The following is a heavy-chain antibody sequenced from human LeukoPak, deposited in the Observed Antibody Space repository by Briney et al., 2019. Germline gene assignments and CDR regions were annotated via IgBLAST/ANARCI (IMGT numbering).Heavy chain of an antibody. D-gene: IGHD3/OR15-3a*01. CDR3: ARVDFFKSRQGNYYYYYMDV. V-gene: IGHV1-2*02. Sequence: ASVQVSCKASGYTFTGYYMHWVRQAPGQGLEWMGWINPNSGGTNYAQKFQGRVTLTRDTSISTAYMELSRLRSDDTAVYYCARVDFFKSRQGNYYYYYMDVWGKGTTVTVSS. J-gene: IGHJ6*03. CDR2: INPNSGGT. CDR1: GYTFTGYY.